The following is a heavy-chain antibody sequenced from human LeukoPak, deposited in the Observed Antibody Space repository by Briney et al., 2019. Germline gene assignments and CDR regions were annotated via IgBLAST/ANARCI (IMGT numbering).Heavy chain of an antibody. CDR2: ISYDGSNK. V-gene: IGHV3-30*04. J-gene: IGHJ5*02. D-gene: IGHD3-9*01. Sequence: GGSLRLSCAASGFTFSSYAMHWVRQAPGKGLEWVAVISYDGSNKYYADSVKGRFTISRDNSKNTLYLQMNSLRAEDTAVYYCAREAGYFDWFGWFDPWGQGTLVTVSS. CDR3: AREAGYFDWFGWFDP. CDR1: GFTFSSYA.